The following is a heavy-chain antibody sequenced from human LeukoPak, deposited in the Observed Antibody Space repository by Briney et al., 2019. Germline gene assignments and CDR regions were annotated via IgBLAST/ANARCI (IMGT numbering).Heavy chain of an antibody. CDR2: ITGDGAT. CDR1: GFTFTNFA. CDR3: AKGAAAGLVDWFDP. D-gene: IGHD6-25*01. J-gene: IGHJ5*02. Sequence: GGSLRLSCEVSGFTFTNFAMMWVRQAPGKGLQWVSSITGDGATYYADSVRGRFMPSRDTSKNTLYLQMNSLTAEDTALYYCAKGAAAGLVDWFDPWGQGTLVTVSS. V-gene: IGHV3-23*01.